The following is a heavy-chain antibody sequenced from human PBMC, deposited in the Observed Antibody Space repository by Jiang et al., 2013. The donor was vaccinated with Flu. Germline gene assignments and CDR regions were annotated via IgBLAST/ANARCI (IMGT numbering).Heavy chain of an antibody. CDR2: INHSGST. Sequence: LLKPSETPVPHLRCLWWVLQWLLLELDPPAPRKGLEWIGEINHSGSTNYNPSLKSRVTISVDTSKNQFSLKLSSVTAADTAVYYCARGIVGATTGVPLYYFDYWGQGTLVTVSS. CDR1: WVLQWLL. D-gene: IGHD1-26*01. J-gene: IGHJ4*02. CDR3: ARGIVGATTGVPLYYFDY. V-gene: IGHV4-34*01.